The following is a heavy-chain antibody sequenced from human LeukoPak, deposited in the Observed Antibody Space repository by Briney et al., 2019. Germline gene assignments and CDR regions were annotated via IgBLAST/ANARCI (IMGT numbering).Heavy chain of an antibody. V-gene: IGHV4-30-2*01. J-gene: IGHJ3*02. CDR2: IYHSGST. Sequence: SETLSLTCAVCGGSISSGGYSWSWIRQPPGKGLEWIGYIYHSGSTYYNPSLKSRVTISVDRSKNQFSLRLSSVTAADTAVYYCARGDRPDAFDIWGQGTMVTVSS. CDR3: ARGDRPDAFDI. CDR1: GGSISSGGYS.